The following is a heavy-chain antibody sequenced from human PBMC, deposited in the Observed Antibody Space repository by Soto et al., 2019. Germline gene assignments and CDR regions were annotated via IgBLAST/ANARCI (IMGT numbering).Heavy chain of an antibody. D-gene: IGHD1-1*01. CDR1: GFAISRGYY. J-gene: IGHJ4*02. CDR3: AREKVETTFFDN. Sequence: PSETLSLTCSVSGFAISRGYYWSWVRQPPGKGLEWIGIIYPSVSSYHNPSLATRLRLSIYTSKIQFTLNLTSVTSPDPPLYFWAREKVETTFFDNWGQGIQVTVSS. CDR2: IYPSVSS. V-gene: IGHV4-38-2*02.